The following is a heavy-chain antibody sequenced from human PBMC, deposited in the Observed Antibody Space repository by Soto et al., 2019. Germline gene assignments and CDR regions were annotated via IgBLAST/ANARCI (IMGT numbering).Heavy chain of an antibody. V-gene: IGHV3-30*18. Sequence: QVQLVESGGGVVQPGRSQRLSCAASGFTFSNYDMHWVRQAPGKGLEWVAVISYDGSKEYYADSVKGRFTISRDNSKNTLFRQRNSVRGDDTAVYYCAKDDLDVKGGSRAVVGGLVGYCWGQGSLVTVSS. CDR2: ISYDGSKE. J-gene: IGHJ4*02. CDR1: GFTFSNYD. CDR3: AKDDLDVKGGSRAVVGGLVGYC. D-gene: IGHD3-22*01.